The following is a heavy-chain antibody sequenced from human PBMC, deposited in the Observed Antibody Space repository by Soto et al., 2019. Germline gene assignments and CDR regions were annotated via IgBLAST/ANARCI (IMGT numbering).Heavy chain of an antibody. J-gene: IGHJ6*02. D-gene: IGHD2-2*01. V-gene: IGHV1-69*13. CDR2: IIPIFGTA. CDR1: GGTFSSYA. Sequence: ASVKVSCKASGGTFSSYAISWVRQAPGQGLEWMGGIIPIFGTANYAQKFQGRVTITADESTSTAYMELSSLRSEETAVYYCARTPGGPDIVVVPAAGHHYYYGMDVWGQGTTVTVSS. CDR3: ARTPGGPDIVVVPAAGHHYYYGMDV.